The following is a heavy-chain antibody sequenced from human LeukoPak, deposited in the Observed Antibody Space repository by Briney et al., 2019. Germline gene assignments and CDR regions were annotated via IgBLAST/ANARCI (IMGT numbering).Heavy chain of an antibody. CDR1: GGSISGNY. V-gene: IGHV4-4*07. CDR2: INTSGNT. CDR3: ARGKEGYPTFDS. J-gene: IGHJ4*02. Sequence: SETLSITCTVFGGSISGNYWSWIRQSAGKGLDWIGRINTSGNTNYNPSLKSRVAMSQDTSKNQFSLNLRSVSAADTAVYYSARGKEGYPTFDSWGRGILVTVSS. D-gene: IGHD3-16*02.